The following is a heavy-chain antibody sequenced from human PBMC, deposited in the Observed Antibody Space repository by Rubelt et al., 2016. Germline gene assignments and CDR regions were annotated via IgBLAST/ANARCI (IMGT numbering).Heavy chain of an antibody. J-gene: IGHJ3*02. Sequence: QVQLVQSGAEVKKPGASVKVSCKASGYTFTSSGISWVRQAPGQGLEWMGWISAYNGNTNYAQKLQGRVTRTTDKSKRPAYMELRSVRSDDTAVYYCARGAGGRYFDWYDAFDIWGQGTMVTVSS. V-gene: IGHV1-18*01. D-gene: IGHD3-9*01. CDR3: ARGAGGRYFDWYDAFDI. CDR1: GYTFTSSG. CDR2: ISAYNGNT.